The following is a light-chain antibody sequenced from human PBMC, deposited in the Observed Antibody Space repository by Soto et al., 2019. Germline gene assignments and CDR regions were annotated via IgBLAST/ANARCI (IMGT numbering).Light chain of an antibody. V-gene: IGKV3-15*01. Sequence: EIVMTQSPATLSVSPGERATLSCRASRSISSNLAWYQQKPGQAPRLLISGASTRATGVPARFSGSGSGTEFTLTISSLQSEDFAVYSCQQYNNWAPYTFGQGTKLEIK. CDR1: RSISSN. J-gene: IGKJ2*01. CDR3: QQYNNWAPYT. CDR2: GAS.